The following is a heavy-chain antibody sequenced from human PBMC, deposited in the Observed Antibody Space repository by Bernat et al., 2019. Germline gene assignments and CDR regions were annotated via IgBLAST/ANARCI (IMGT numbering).Heavy chain of an antibody. J-gene: IGHJ4*02. CDR3: ARDGGTTVLDY. D-gene: IGHD1-1*01. CDR1: GFTFSNYG. CDR2: VSYDGSKK. Sequence: QVQLVESGGGVVQPGRSLRLSCAASGFTFSNYGMHWVRQAPGKGLEWVAVVSYDGSKKYYADSVKGRFTVSRDDSKNTLYLEMNSLRAEDTAVFYCARDGGTTVLDYWGQGGLVTVSS. V-gene: IGHV3-33*05.